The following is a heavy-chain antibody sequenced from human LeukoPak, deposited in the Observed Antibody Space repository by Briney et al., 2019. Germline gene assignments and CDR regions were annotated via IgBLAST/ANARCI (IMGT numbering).Heavy chain of an antibody. V-gene: IGHV3-21*01. D-gene: IGHD6-13*01. J-gene: IGHJ3*02. CDR1: GFTFSSYS. Sequence: GGSLRLSCAASGFTFSSYSMNWVRQAPGKGLEWVSSISSSSSYIYYADSVKGRFTISRDNAKNSLYLQMNSLRAEDTAVYYCARDRTGSSWYDAFDIWGQGTMVTVSS. CDR2: ISSSSSYI. CDR3: ARDRTGSSWYDAFDI.